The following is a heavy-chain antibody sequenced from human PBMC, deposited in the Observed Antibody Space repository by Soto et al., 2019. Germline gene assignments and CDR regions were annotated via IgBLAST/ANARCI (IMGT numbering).Heavy chain of an antibody. D-gene: IGHD1-1*01. CDR1: GYTFTSYG. Sequence: QVQLVQSGAEVKKPGASVKVSCKASGYTFTSYGISWVREAPGQGLEWMGWVSAYNGNTNYAQKIQGRVTMTTDTSTSTAYMALRSLRADDTAVYYCAVQVASAANYYYYGMDVWGQGTTVTVSS. CDR2: VSAYNGNT. J-gene: IGHJ6*02. CDR3: AVQVASAANYYYYGMDV. V-gene: IGHV1-18*01.